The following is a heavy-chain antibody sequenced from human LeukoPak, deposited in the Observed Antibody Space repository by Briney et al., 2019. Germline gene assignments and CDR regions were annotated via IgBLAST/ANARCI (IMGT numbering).Heavy chain of an antibody. CDR1: GFTFSSYT. Sequence: GGSLRLSCADSGFTFSSYTMNWVRQAPGKGLEWVSGISSMGVSTYYADSVKGRFTISRDNSKNTLYLQMDSLGTEDTAVYYCARMPSTEIYYFYYMGVWGKGTTVTVSS. CDR2: ISSMGVST. D-gene: IGHD2-2*01. J-gene: IGHJ6*03. V-gene: IGHV3-23*01. CDR3: ARMPSTEIYYFYYMGV.